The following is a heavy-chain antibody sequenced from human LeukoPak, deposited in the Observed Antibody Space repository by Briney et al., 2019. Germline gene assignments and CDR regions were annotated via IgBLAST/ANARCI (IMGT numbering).Heavy chain of an antibody. CDR1: GGSISSYY. V-gene: IGHV4-59*01. Sequence: PSETLSLTCTVSGGSISSYYWSWIRQPPGKGLEWVGYIYYSGSTNYNPSLKSRVTISVDTSKNQFSLKLSSVTAADTAVYYCARGTISAYHFDYWGQGTLVTVSS. CDR2: IYYSGST. D-gene: IGHD1-14*01. J-gene: IGHJ4*02. CDR3: ARGTISAYHFDY.